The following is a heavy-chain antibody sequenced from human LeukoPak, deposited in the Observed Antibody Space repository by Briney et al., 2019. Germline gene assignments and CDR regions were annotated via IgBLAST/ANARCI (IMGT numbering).Heavy chain of an antibody. D-gene: IGHD3-10*01. J-gene: IGHJ6*04. Sequence: HPGGSLRVSCAASGFTFNNSAMSWVRQAPGKGLEWVSSISGSGRSTYYADSVKGRFTVSKDSSKNTLFLQTNSLRPDDTAIYYCSRHGPRGPFASGTSRVYYGLDVWGKGTTVTVSS. V-gene: IGHV3-23*01. CDR3: SRHGPRGPFASGTSRVYYGLDV. CDR2: ISGSGRST. CDR1: GFTFNNSA.